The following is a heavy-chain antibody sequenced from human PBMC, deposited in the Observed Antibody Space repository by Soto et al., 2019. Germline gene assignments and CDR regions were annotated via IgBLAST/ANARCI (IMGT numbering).Heavy chain of an antibody. CDR2: IIPSLGIS. Sequence: QVQLVQSGAEVQKPGSSVKVSCKASGGTFSNYGISWVRQAPGQGLEWMGGIIPSLGISNYAQKFQGRVTITADKSTNTAYMELNSLRSEDTAVFYCARGIPDITGDYGGHYGMDVWGQGTAVTVSS. V-gene: IGHV1-69*09. D-gene: IGHD4-17*01. CDR3: ARGIPDITGDYGGHYGMDV. J-gene: IGHJ6*02. CDR1: GGTFSNYG.